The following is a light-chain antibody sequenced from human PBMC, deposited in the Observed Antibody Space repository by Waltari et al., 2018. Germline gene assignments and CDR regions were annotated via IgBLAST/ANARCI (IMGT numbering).Light chain of an antibody. V-gene: IGKV1-39*01. CDR3: QQSFSIPYT. CDR2: KAS. Sequence: IQMTQSPSSLSASVGDGVTITCRANQTINNFLNWYQQKLGRAPKLLIYKASQLQTGGPSRFSGSGSGTDFTLTVSSLQPEDFTTYYCQQSFSIPYTFGQGTKVDLK. J-gene: IGKJ2*01. CDR1: QTINNF.